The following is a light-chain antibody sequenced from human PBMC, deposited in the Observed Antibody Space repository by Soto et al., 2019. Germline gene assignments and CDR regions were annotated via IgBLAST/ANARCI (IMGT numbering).Light chain of an antibody. Sequence: DVQMTQSPSTLSASVGDRVTITCRASQGISNRLAWYQQKPGKAPKLLIYQASSLKSGVPSRFGGSGSGTEFTLTITSLQHDDFASYYCQQYNSHCTFGQATKVEIK. CDR3: QQYNSHCT. V-gene: IGKV1-5*03. CDR2: QAS. J-gene: IGKJ1*01. CDR1: QGISNR.